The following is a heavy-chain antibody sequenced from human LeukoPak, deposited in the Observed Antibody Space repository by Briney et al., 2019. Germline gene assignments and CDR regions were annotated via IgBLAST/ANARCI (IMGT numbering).Heavy chain of an antibody. CDR2: IKRDGSEK. J-gene: IGHJ3*01. D-gene: IGHD4-11*01. CDR1: GFTFSNYW. CDR3: GRDPNGNYVGAFEF. V-gene: IGHV3-7*03. Sequence: GGSLRLSCAASGFTFSNYWMNWVRQAPGKGLEWVANIKRDGSEKNYVDSVKGRFTISRDNSKNTVYLQMDSLRAEDTAIFYCGRDPNGNYVGAFEFWSRGTMVTVSS.